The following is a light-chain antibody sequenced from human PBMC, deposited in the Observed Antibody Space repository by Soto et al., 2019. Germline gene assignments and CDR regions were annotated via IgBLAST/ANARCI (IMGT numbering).Light chain of an antibody. CDR1: QSLLHSNGYNY. J-gene: IGKJ1*01. Sequence: DIVMTQSPLSLPVTPGEPASISCRSSQSLLHSNGYNYLDWYLQKPGQSPQLLIYLGSNRASGVPDRLSGSASGTDFTLKISRVEAEDVGIYYCMQALQTPWTFGQGTKVQIK. V-gene: IGKV2-28*01. CDR3: MQALQTPWT. CDR2: LGS.